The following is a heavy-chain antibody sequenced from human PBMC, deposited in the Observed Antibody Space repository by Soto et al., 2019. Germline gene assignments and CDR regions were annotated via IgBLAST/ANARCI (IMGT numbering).Heavy chain of an antibody. CDR1: GYTFTRFA. J-gene: IGHJ6*03. V-gene: IGHV1-3*01. Sequence: QVQLAQTGAEVKKPGASVKVSCKASGYTFTRFAIHWVRQAPGQRPEWMGWINAGNGNTKYSQKFQDRVTITRNTSASTAYMELSSLRFEDTAVYYCARDPLVDTAMDDFYYYYMDVWGTGTTVTVSS. CDR2: INAGNGNT. D-gene: IGHD5-18*01. CDR3: ARDPLVDTAMDDFYYYYMDV.